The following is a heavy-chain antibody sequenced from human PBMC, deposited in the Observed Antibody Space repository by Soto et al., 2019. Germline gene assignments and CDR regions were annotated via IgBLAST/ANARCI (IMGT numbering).Heavy chain of an antibody. V-gene: IGHV3-23*01. J-gene: IGHJ4*02. Sequence: EVQLLESGGGLVQPGGSLRLSCAGSGFTFINYAMTWVRQAPGKGLEWVSSISNRGSDTYYVDSVKGRFTISRDNSKNTHYLQMNSLRAEDTAVYYCAKDTYSSSWYFWGQGTLVTVSS. CDR1: GFTFINYA. CDR2: ISNRGSDT. CDR3: AKDTYSSSWYF. D-gene: IGHD6-13*01.